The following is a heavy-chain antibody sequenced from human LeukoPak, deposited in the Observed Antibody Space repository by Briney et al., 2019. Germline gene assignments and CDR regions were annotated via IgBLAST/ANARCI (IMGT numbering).Heavy chain of an antibody. J-gene: IGHJ4*02. CDR3: VNDLARRGGY. CDR2: IKHDSSEK. V-gene: IGHV3-7*01. Sequence: GCLRLSCAVSGIIFSDYWMSWVRQAPGKGLEWVANIKHDSSEKYYVDSVKGRFTISRDNAKNSLYLQMNSLRAEDTAVYYCVNDLARRGGYWGQGTLVTVS. CDR1: GIIFSDYW. D-gene: IGHD3-16*01.